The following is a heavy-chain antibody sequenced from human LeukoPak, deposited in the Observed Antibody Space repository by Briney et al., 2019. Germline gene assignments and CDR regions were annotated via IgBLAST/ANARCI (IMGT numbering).Heavy chain of an antibody. J-gene: IGHJ4*02. Sequence: GGSLRLSCAVSGITLSNYGMSWVRQAPGKGLEWVAGLSGSGRGTNYADSVKGRFTISRDNAKNTLYLQMNSLRAEDTAVYFCAKRGVVIRVILVGFHKEAYYFDSWGQGALVTVSS. CDR2: LSGSGRGT. CDR3: AKRGVVIRVILVGFHKEAYYFDS. D-gene: IGHD3-10*01. CDR1: GITLSNYG. V-gene: IGHV3-23*01.